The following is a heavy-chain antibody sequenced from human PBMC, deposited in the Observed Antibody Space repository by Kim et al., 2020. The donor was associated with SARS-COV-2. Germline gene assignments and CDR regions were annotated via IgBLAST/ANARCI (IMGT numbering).Heavy chain of an antibody. CDR1: GGSISSSSYY. V-gene: IGHV4-39*01. CDR3: ARSGIAVAGPSGSFDY. D-gene: IGHD6-19*01. Sequence: SETLSLTCTVSGGSISSSSYYWGWIRQPPGKGLEWIGSIYYSGSTYYNPSLKSRVTISVDTSKNQFSLKLSSVTAADTAVYYCARSGIAVAGPSGSFDYWGQGTLVTVSS. CDR2: IYYSGST. J-gene: IGHJ4*02.